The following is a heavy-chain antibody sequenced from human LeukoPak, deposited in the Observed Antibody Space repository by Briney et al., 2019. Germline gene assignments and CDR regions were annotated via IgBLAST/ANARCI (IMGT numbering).Heavy chain of an antibody. V-gene: IGHV4-59*01. CDR3: ARDSRSYERSGYYHFDY. D-gene: IGHD3-22*01. CDR1: GASLISYY. CDR2: IYYNGSP. Sequence: PLETLSLTCTVSGASLISYYWNWIRQPPGKGLEWIGYIYYNGSPNSNPSLKSRVTMSQDTSKNQFSLKLTSVTAADTAVYYCARDSRSYERSGYYHFDYWGQGSLVTVSS. J-gene: IGHJ4*02.